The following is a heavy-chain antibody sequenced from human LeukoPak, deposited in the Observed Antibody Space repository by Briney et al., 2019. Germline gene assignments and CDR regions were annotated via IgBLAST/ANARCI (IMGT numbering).Heavy chain of an antibody. CDR3: AKAAYYDILSGSEAEGFMDV. D-gene: IGHD3-9*01. CDR2: LSGSGDST. V-gene: IGHV3-23*01. Sequence: PGGSLRLSCAASGFTFSSSAMTWVRQAPEKGLEWVSTLSGSGDSTYYADSVKGRFTISRDNSKNTLFLEMNRLRAEDTAIYYCAKAAYYDILSGSEAEGFMDVWGKGTAVIVSS. J-gene: IGHJ6*03. CDR1: GFTFSSSA.